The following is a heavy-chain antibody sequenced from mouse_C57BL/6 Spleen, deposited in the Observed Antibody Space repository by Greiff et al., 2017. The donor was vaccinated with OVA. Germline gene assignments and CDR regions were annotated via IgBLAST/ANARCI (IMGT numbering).Heavy chain of an antibody. V-gene: IGHV10-1*01. J-gene: IGHJ4*01. CDR1: GFSFNTYA. CDR3: VRHRSSGYDYAMDY. D-gene: IGHD3-2*02. Sequence: DVMLVESGGGLVQPKGSLKLSCAASGFSFNTYAMNWVRQAPGKGLEWVARIRSKSNNYATYYADSVKDRFTISRDDSESMLYLQMNNLKTEDTAMYYCVRHRSSGYDYAMDYWGQGTSVTVSS. CDR2: IRSKSNNYAT.